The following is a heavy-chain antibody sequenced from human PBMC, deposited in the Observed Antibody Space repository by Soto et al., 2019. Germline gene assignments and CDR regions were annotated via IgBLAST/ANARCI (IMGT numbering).Heavy chain of an antibody. CDR3: ATYYGSGSYFPDHYHNGMAV. CDR1: GFTFSIYS. D-gene: IGHD3-10*01. CDR2: ISSSSSTI. Sequence: PGGSLRLSCAASGFTFSIYSMNWVRQAPGKGLEWISYISSSSSTIYYADSVKGRFTISRDNAKNSLYLQMNSLRAEDTAVYYCATYYGSGSYFPDHYHNGMAVWGQGTTVTVSS. V-gene: IGHV3-48*01. J-gene: IGHJ6*02.